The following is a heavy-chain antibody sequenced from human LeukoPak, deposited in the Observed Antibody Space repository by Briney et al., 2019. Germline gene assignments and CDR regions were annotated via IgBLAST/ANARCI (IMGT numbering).Heavy chain of an antibody. D-gene: IGHD3-16*02. CDR1: GYTFTSYG. J-gene: IGHJ3*02. CDR3: ARGGDYVWGSYRSSTSAFDI. CDR2: ISAYNGNT. V-gene: IGHV1-18*01. Sequence: ASVTVSCKASGYTFTSYGISWVRQAPGQGLEWMGWISAYNGNTNYAQKLQGRVTMTTDTSTSTAYMELRSLRSDDTAVYYCARGGDYVWGSYRSSTSAFDIWGQGTMVTVSS.